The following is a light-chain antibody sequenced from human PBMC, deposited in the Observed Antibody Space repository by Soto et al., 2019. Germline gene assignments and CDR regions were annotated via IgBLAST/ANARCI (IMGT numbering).Light chain of an antibody. V-gene: IGLV2-14*01. CDR2: EVT. CDR3: SSYTSRDTRV. CDR1: SSDVGGYNF. Sequence: QSALTQPASMSGSPGQSITISCTGTSSDVGGYNFVSWYQQHPDKAPKLMLYEVTKRPSGVSDRFSGSKSGNTASLTISGLQTEDEAYYYCSSYTSRDTRVFGTGTKVTVL. J-gene: IGLJ1*01.